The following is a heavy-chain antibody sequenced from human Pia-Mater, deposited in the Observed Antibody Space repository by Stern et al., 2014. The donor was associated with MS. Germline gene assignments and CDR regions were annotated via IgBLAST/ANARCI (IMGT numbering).Heavy chain of an antibody. Sequence: VQLVESGAEVKKPGASVKVSCKVSGSTLTDFFMHWVRQPPGKGLEWMGGFDPEDGETIYAQKFQGRVTMTEDTSTDTAYMELSRLRSDDTAVYYCATDYNYWGQGTLVTVSS. D-gene: IGHD3-10*01. V-gene: IGHV1-24*01. J-gene: IGHJ4*02. CDR3: ATDYNY. CDR1: GSTLTDFF. CDR2: FDPEDGET.